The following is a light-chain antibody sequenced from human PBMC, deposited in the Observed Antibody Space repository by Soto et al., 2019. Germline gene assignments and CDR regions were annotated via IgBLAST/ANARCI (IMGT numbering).Light chain of an antibody. CDR2: DAS. Sequence: DIQMTQSPSTLSASVGDRVTITCRASQNINRRLAWYQQKPGKAPNLLIYDASSLESGVPARFSGGGSGTEFTLTFSSLASDYFSTFYCQQYNNYPWTFGQGTKVEIK. CDR1: QNINRR. J-gene: IGKJ1*01. V-gene: IGKV1-5*01. CDR3: QQYNNYPWT.